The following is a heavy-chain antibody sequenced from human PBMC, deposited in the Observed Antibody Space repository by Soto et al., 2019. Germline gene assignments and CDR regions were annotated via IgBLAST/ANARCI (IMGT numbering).Heavy chain of an antibody. J-gene: IGHJ5*02. CDR3: ARVPSP. V-gene: IGHV4-30-2*01. CDR1: GGSISSGGYS. Sequence: QLQLPESGSGLVKPSQTLSLTCAVSGGSISSGGYSWSWIRQPPGKGLEWFGYIYHSGSPYYNPSLKSRVTRSVDRSKNQFSLKLSSVTAADTAVYYCARVPSPWGQGTLVTVSS. CDR2: IYHSGSP.